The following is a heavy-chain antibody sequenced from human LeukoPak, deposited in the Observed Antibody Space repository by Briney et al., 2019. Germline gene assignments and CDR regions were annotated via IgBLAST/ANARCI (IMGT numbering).Heavy chain of an antibody. CDR2: ISGSGGST. J-gene: IGHJ4*02. D-gene: IGHD1-26*01. V-gene: IGHV3-23*01. CDR1: GFTFRTYT. Sequence: GGSLRLSCAASGFTFRTYTMHWVRQAPGKGLEWVSAISGSGGSTYYADSVKGRFTISRDNSKNTLYLQMNSLRAEDTAVYYCAKDTWYSGSYYFDYWGQGTLVTVSS. CDR3: AKDTWYSGSYYFDY.